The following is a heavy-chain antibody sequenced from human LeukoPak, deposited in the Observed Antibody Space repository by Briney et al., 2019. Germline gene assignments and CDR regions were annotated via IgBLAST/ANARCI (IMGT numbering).Heavy chain of an antibody. J-gene: IGHJ4*02. CDR1: GYTFTGYA. Sequence: PQASVKVSCKASGYTFTGYALHWVRQAPGQGLERMGWINTGSGNTKYSQRFQDRVTITMDTSASTVYMEMNDLGSEDTAVYYCARGYSGCFHYWGQGALVTVSS. CDR2: INTGSGNT. CDR3: ARGYSGCFHY. V-gene: IGHV1-3*04. D-gene: IGHD1-26*01.